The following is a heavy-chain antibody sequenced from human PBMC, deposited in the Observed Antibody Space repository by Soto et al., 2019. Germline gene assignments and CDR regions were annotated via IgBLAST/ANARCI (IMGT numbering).Heavy chain of an antibody. V-gene: IGHV6-1*01. CDR1: GDSVSSNSAA. CDR2: TYYRSKWYN. D-gene: IGHD6-13*01. Sequence: PSQTLSLTCAIAGDSVSSNSAAWNWIRQSPSRGLEWLGRTYYRSKWYNDYAVSVKSRITINPDTSKNQFSLQLNSVTPEDTAVYYCARGFIAAAASLYYYGMDVWGQGTTVTVSS. CDR3: ARGFIAAAASLYYYGMDV. J-gene: IGHJ6*02.